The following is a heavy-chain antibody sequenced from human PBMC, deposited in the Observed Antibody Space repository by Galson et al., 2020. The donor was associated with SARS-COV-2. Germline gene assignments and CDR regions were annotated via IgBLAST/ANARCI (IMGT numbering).Heavy chain of an antibody. J-gene: IGHJ4*02. D-gene: IGHD6-13*01. CDR1: GFTFGSYG. CDR3: AKEKSIGSNWASFDC. V-gene: IGHV3-30*18. Sequence: GGSLRLSRAASGFTFGSYGMHWVRQAPGKGLEWVAVISYDGSNKNYADSVKGRFNISRDNSKNTQYLQITSLRAEDTAVYYCAKEKSIGSNWASFDCWGQGTPVTVSS. CDR2: ISYDGSNK.